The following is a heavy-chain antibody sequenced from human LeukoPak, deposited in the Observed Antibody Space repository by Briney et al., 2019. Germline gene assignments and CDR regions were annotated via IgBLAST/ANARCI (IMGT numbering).Heavy chain of an antibody. J-gene: IGHJ4*02. CDR1: GCTFTSYD. V-gene: IGHV1-8*01. CDR2: MNPNSGNT. Sequence: ASVKVSCKASGCTFTSYDINWVRQATGQGLEWMGWMNPNSGNTGYAQKFQGRVTMTRNTSISTAYMELSSLRSEDTAVCYCARRDSSGYYYIDYWGQGTLVTVSS. CDR3: ARRDSSGYYYIDY. D-gene: IGHD3-22*01.